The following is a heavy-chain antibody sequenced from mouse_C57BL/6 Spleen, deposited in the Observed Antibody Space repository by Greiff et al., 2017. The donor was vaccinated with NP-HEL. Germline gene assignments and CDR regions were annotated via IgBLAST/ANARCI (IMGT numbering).Heavy chain of an antibody. CDR1: GFTFSDYG. Sequence: EVMLVESGGGLVKPGGSLKLSCAASGFTFSDYGMHWVRQAPEKGLEWVAYISSGSSTIYYADTVKGRFTISRDNAKNTLFLQMTSLRSEDTAMYYCARQGPDWYFDVWGTGTTVTVSS. CDR2: ISSGSSTI. CDR3: ARQGPDWYFDV. V-gene: IGHV5-17*01. J-gene: IGHJ1*03.